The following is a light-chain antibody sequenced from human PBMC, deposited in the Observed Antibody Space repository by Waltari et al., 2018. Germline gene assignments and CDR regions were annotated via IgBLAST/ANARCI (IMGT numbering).Light chain of an antibody. Sequence: QSVLTQPPSASGTPGQRVTISCSGSNFNVGSNVVIWYQQLPGTAPNLLIYCNNQRPSGVPDRFSGSKSGTSASLAISGLQSDDAADYHCATWDGSLNAVVFGGGTKLTVL. CDR1: NFNVGSNV. J-gene: IGLJ2*01. CDR3: ATWDGSLNAVV. V-gene: IGLV1-44*01. CDR2: CNN.